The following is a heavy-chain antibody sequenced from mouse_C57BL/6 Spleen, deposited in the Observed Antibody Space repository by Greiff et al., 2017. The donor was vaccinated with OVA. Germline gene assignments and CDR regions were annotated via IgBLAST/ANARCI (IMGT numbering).Heavy chain of an antibody. V-gene: IGHV14-4*01. D-gene: IGHD1-1*02. CDR1: GFTIKDDY. CDR2: IVTENGDT. CDR3: TRWSAHGPPY. Sequence: EVQLEESGAGLVRPGASLKLSCTASGFTIKDDYMHWVKQTPEQGLEWIGWIVTENGDTEYASKVQGQVTIPADTSTNTPYLQLSSLTSEDTAVYYSTRWSAHGPPYWGQGTLVTVSA. J-gene: IGHJ3*01.